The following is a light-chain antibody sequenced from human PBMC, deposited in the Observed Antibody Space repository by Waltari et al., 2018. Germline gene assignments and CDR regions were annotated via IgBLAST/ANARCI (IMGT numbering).Light chain of an antibody. CDR2: GAP. CDR1: QSVRRS. J-gene: IGKJ1*01. V-gene: IGKV3-20*01. Sequence: EIVLTQSPGTLSLSPGERATLPCRASQSVRRSLAWYQQKPGQAPRLRIYGAPSRATGVPDRFSGSGSGKDFSLTISRLEPEDFAVYYCQHYVRLPVSFGQGTKVEIK. CDR3: QHYVRLPVS.